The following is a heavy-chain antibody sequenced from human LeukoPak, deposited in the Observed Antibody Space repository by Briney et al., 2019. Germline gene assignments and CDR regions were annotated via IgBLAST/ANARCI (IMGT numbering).Heavy chain of an antibody. J-gene: IGHJ4*02. CDR1: GYTFNDYF. V-gene: IGHV1-2*02. D-gene: IGHD3-22*01. CDR3: ARGTYYYDSSGSGGLYYFDY. CDR2: INPTSGST. Sequence: ASVKVSCKTSGYTFNDYFMNWMRQAPGHGLQRIEWINPTSGSTKHAQRFQGRVTMTRNTSISTAYMVLSRLRSDDTAVYYCARGTYYYDSSGSGGLYYFDYWGQGTLVTVSS.